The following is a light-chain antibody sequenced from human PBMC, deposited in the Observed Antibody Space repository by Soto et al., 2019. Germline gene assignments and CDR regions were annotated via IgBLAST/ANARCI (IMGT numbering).Light chain of an antibody. J-gene: IGKJ2*01. CDR3: HQYESLAYT. Sequence: DIQLSQSASSLSASVGDRVTITCRASQVITAYLNWYQQKPGKAPKLVIYDTSNLEIGVPSRFGGSGSGTDFTVTITGLQPEDAATYYCHQYESLAYTFGQGKKLEI. V-gene: IGKV1-33*01. CDR1: QVITAY. CDR2: DTS.